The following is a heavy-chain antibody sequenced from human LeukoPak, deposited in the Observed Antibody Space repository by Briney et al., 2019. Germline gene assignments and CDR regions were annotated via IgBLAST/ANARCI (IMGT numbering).Heavy chain of an antibody. J-gene: IGHJ6*02. Sequence: QTGGSLRLSCAGSGFTFSSHWIGWVRQAPGKGLEWVAHINQDGSQKYYVDSVEGRFAISRDNSKNTLYLQMNSLRAEDTAVYYCAREVGLVTYYYYYYGMDVWGQGTTVTVSS. D-gene: IGHD2-15*01. CDR2: INQDGSQK. CDR1: GFTFSSHW. CDR3: AREVGLVTYYYYYYGMDV. V-gene: IGHV3-7*01.